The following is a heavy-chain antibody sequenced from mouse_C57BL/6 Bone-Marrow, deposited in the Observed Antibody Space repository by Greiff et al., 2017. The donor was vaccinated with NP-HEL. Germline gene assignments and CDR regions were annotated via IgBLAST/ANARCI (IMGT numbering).Heavy chain of an antibody. CDR2: IFPGDGRT. V-gene: IGHV1S56*01. J-gene: IGHJ1*01. CDR1: DYTFTSYD. Sequence: QVQLKESGAELVKPGASVKLSCKASDYTFTSYDIHWVRQRPEQGLEWIGWIFPGDGRTEYNERFKGKATLTTDKSSSTAYMQLSRLTSEDSAVYFCGRSPAYGSRWYLDVWGAGTTVTVSS. D-gene: IGHD1-1*01. CDR3: GRSPAYGSRWYLDV.